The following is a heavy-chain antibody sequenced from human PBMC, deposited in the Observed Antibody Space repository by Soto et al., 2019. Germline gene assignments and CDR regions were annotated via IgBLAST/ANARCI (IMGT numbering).Heavy chain of an antibody. CDR1: GGSISTSRSY. CDR2: IFYSGST. J-gene: IGHJ5*02. CDR3: ARQPTTGDTDLWFDP. D-gene: IGHD2-21*01. Sequence: SETLSLTGSVSGGSISTSRSYWAWIRQPPGKGLEWLASIFYSGSTFYNPSPASRXXVSVDTSKNEFSLKLRSVTAADTAVYYCARQPTTGDTDLWFDPWGQGTLVTVSS. V-gene: IGHV4-39*01.